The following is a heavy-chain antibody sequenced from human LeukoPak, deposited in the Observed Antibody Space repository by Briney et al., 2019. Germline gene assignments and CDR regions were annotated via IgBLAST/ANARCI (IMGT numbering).Heavy chain of an antibody. D-gene: IGHD2-8*01. V-gene: IGHV3-33*06. J-gene: IGHJ4*02. CDR3: AKGGASVYAVDY. Sequence: GRSLRLSCAASGFTFSSYVMHWVRQAPGKGLEWVAVIWYDGSNKYYADSVKGRFTISRDNSKNTLYLQMNSLRAEDTAVYYCAKGGASVYAVDYWGQGTLVTVSS. CDR2: IWYDGSNK. CDR1: GFTFSSYV.